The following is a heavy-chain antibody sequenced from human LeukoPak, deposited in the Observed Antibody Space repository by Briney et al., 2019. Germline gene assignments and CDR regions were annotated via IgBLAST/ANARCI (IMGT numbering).Heavy chain of an antibody. D-gene: IGHD2/OR15-2a*01. Sequence: PGGSLRLSCAGSGFTFSDFHMSWIRQAPGKGLEWVSYISFFGSSMYYADSVKGRFAISRDNSQNTVHLQMNSLRAEDTATYYCAKEIVFLFGDPWGQGALVTVSS. CDR1: GFTFSDFH. J-gene: IGHJ5*02. CDR2: ISFFGSSM. V-gene: IGHV3-11*01. CDR3: AKEIVFLFGDP.